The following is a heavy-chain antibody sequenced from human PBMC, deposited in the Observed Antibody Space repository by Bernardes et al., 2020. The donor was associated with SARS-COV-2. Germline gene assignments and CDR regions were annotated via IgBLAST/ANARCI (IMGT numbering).Heavy chain of an antibody. D-gene: IGHD6-6*01. CDR2: INQDGSDK. CDR3: ARIYSTSSFDFDY. CDR1: GFTFSTYG. V-gene: IGHV3-7*01. Sequence: GGSLRLSCAASGFTFSTYGMHWLRQAPGKGLEWVANINQDGSDKYYVDSVKGRFTISRDNAKNSLFMQMNTLRAEDTAVYYCARIYSTSSFDFDYWGQGTLVTVSS. J-gene: IGHJ4*02.